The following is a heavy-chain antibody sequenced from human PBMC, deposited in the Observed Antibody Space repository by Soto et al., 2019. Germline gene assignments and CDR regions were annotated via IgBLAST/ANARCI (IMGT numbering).Heavy chain of an antibody. CDR1: GGSISSYY. Sequence: PSETLSLTCTVSGGSISSYYWSWIRQPPGKGLEWIGYIYYSGSTNYNPSLKSRVTISVDTSKNQFSLKLSSVTAADTAVYYCARDRRVRGVIKGVIHYYGMDVWGQGTTVTVSS. CDR3: ARDRRVRGVIKGVIHYYGMDV. J-gene: IGHJ6*02. CDR2: IYYSGST. D-gene: IGHD3-10*01. V-gene: IGHV4-59*01.